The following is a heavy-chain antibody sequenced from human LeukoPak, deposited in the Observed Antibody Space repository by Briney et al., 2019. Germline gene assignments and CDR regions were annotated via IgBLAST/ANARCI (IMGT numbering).Heavy chain of an antibody. V-gene: IGHV3-30*03. CDR3: ARDETPTNGYDSYDF. D-gene: IGHD5-12*01. CDR1: GFTFSSHG. Sequence: PGGSLRLSCAASGFTFSSHGMHWVRQAPGKGLEWVAVISYDGSKKYYADSVKGRLTISRDNSKNTLYLQMNSLRAEDTAVYYCARDETPTNGYDSYDFWGQGTLVTVST. J-gene: IGHJ4*02. CDR2: ISYDGSKK.